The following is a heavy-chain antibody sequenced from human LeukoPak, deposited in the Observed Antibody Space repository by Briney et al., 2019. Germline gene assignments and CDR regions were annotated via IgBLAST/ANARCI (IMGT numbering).Heavy chain of an antibody. Sequence: GESLKISCKGSGYSFTSYWIGWVRQMPGKGLEWMGITYPGDSDTRYSPSFQGQVTISADKSISTAYLQWSSLKASDTAMYYCARRTDGTGCSSSWYAPNWFDPWGQGTLVTVSS. CDR2: TYPGDSDT. CDR1: GYSFTSYW. J-gene: IGHJ5*02. D-gene: IGHD6-13*01. V-gene: IGHV5-51*01. CDR3: ARRTDGTGCSSSWYAPNWFDP.